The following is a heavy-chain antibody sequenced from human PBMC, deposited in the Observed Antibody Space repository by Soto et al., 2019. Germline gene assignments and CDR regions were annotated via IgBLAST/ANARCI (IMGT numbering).Heavy chain of an antibody. CDR2: IYSGGST. CDR1: GFTVSSNS. Sequence: EVQLVESGGGLVQPGGSLRLSCAASGFTVSSNSMSWVRQAPGKGLEWVSVIYSGGSTYYADSVKGRFTISRDNSKNTLYLQMNSLRAEDTAVYYCARVDYDFWSGYPLDYWGQGTLVTVSS. V-gene: IGHV3-66*01. D-gene: IGHD3-3*01. J-gene: IGHJ4*02. CDR3: ARVDYDFWSGYPLDY.